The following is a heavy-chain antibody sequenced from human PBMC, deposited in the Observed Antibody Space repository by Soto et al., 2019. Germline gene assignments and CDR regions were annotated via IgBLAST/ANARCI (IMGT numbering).Heavy chain of an antibody. V-gene: IGHV4-31*03. CDR2: IYYSGRT. CDR1: GGSIXSGGYY. CDR3: ARGSFSSSSSWFDP. D-gene: IGHD6-6*01. Sequence: PSETLSLTCTVSGGSIXSGGYYWSWIRQHPGKGLEWIGYIYYSGRTYYNPSLHSRVSIAVDTTENQFSLKLTSVTAADTSVYDCARGSFSSSSSWFDPGGRGALVAVSS. J-gene: IGHJ5*02.